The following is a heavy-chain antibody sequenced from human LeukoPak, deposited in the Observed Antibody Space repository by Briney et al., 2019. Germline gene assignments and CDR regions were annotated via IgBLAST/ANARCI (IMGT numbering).Heavy chain of an antibody. CDR3: ARRNTYYYDSSGYAHYYYYGMDV. D-gene: IGHD3-22*01. CDR1: GGSFSGYY. V-gene: IGHV4-59*01. Sequence: SETLSLTCAVYGGSFSGYYWSWIRQPPGKGLEWIGYIYYSGSTNYNPSLKSRVTISVDTSKNQFSLKLSSVTAADTAVYYCARRNTYYYDSSGYAHYYYYGMDVWGQGTTVTVSS. J-gene: IGHJ6*02. CDR2: IYYSGST.